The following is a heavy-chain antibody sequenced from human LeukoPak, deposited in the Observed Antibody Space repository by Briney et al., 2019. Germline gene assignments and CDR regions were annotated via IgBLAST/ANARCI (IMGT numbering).Heavy chain of an antibody. CDR2: IGTAGDT. Sequence: GGSLRLSCAASRFTFSSYDMHWVRQATGKGLEWVSAIGTAGDTYYPGSVKGRFTISRENAKNSLYLQMNSLRAGDTAVYYCARARSGGYSDTFDIWGQGTMVTVSS. CDR3: ARARSGGYSDTFDI. V-gene: IGHV3-13*01. CDR1: RFTFSSYD. J-gene: IGHJ3*02. D-gene: IGHD4-23*01.